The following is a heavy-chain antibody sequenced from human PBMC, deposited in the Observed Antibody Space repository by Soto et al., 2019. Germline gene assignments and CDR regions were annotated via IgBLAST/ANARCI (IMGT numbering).Heavy chain of an antibody. Sequence: GESLKISCKGSGYSFTSYWIGWVRQMPGKGLEWMGIIYPGDSDTRYSPSFQGQVTISADKSISTAYLQWSSLKASDTAMYYCARYAPRIVVVPAAKEAHYYYYMDVWGKGPTVTVSS. V-gene: IGHV5-51*01. J-gene: IGHJ6*03. CDR1: GYSFTSYW. D-gene: IGHD2-2*01. CDR2: IYPGDSDT. CDR3: ARYAPRIVVVPAAKEAHYYYYMDV.